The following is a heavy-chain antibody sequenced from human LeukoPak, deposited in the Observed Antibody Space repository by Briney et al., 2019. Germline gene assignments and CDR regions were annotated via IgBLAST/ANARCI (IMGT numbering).Heavy chain of an antibody. D-gene: IGHD3-22*01. CDR1: GGSISSYY. V-gene: IGHV4-4*07. CDR3: ARERHITMIVVVIDY. Sequence: KASETLSLTCTVSGGSISSYYWSWIRQPAGKGLEWIGRIYTSGSTNYNPSLKSRVTMSVDTSKNQFSLKLSSVTAADTAVYYCARERHITMIVVVIDYWGQGTLVTVSS. CDR2: IYTSGST. J-gene: IGHJ4*02.